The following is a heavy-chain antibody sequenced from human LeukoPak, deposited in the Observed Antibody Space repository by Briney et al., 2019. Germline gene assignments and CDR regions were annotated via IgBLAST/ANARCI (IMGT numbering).Heavy chain of an antibody. V-gene: IGHV4-4*07. J-gene: IGHJ5*02. D-gene: IGHD6-19*01. CDR1: GGSISNYY. Sequence: PSETLSLTCTVSGGSISNYYWSWIRQPAGKGLEWIGRIYTSGSTNYNPSLKSRVTVSVDTSKNQFSLKLSSVTAADTAVYYCARDFLYSSGWYGWLDPWGQGTLVTVSS. CDR3: ARDFLYSSGWYGWLDP. CDR2: IYTSGST.